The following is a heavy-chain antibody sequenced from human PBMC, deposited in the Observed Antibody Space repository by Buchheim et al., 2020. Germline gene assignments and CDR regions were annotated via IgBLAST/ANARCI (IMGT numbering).Heavy chain of an antibody. Sequence: EVQLVASGGGLVQPGGSLRLSCAASGFTFSNYWMHWVRQTPGKGLVWVSHINSDGGTTNYADSVKGRVPISRDNPTRTPYLQMSSLRAEDTAVYYCARGRGVGLELRAVDYWGQGTL. V-gene: IGHV3-74*01. J-gene: IGHJ4*02. CDR1: GFTFSNYW. D-gene: IGHD1-7*01. CDR2: INSDGGTT. CDR3: ARGRGVGLELRAVDY.